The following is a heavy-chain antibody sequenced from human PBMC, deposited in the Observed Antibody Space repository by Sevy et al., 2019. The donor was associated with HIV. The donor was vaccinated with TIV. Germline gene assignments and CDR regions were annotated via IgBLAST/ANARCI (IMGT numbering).Heavy chain of an antibody. CDR2: IYTSGTT. V-gene: IGHV4-4*07. CDR1: GGSISGHY. Sequence: SETLSLTCAISGGSISGHYWGWIRQPPGKGLEWIGRIYTSGTTNYNPSLKSRVTMSVDTSKNQFSLKLSSVTAADTAVYYCAGRIAVAAFDYWGQGNLVTVSS. D-gene: IGHD6-19*01. J-gene: IGHJ4*02. CDR3: AGRIAVAAFDY.